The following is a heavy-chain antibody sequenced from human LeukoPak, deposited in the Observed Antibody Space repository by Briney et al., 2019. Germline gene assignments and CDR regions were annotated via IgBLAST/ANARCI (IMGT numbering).Heavy chain of an antibody. Sequence: PGGSLRLSCAVSGFIVTGNYMTWVRLAPGKGLEWVSTIYSGGTTFYTDSVRGRFTISRDNAKNSLYLQMNSLRAEDTAVYYCARDGLGHHDAFDIWGQGTMVTVSS. J-gene: IGHJ3*02. CDR3: ARDGLGHHDAFDI. V-gene: IGHV3-66*01. CDR2: IYSGGTT. CDR1: GFIVTGNY.